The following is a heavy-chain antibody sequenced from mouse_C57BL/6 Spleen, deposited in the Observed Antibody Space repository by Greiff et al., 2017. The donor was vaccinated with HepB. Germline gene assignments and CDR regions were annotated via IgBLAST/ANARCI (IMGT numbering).Heavy chain of an antibody. J-gene: IGHJ4*01. CDR2: ISSGSSTI. Sequence: VQLKESGGGLVKPGGSLKLSCAASGFTFSDYGMHWVRQAPEKGLEWVAYISSGSSTIYYADTVKGRFTISRDNAKNTLFLQMTSLRSEDTAMYYCARPHYYGSSYPYYYAMDYWGQGTSVTVSS. CDR1: GFTFSDYG. CDR3: ARPHYYGSSYPYYYAMDY. D-gene: IGHD1-1*01. V-gene: IGHV5-17*01.